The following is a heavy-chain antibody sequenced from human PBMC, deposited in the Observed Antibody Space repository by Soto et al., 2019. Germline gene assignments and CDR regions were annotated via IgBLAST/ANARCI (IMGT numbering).Heavy chain of an antibody. D-gene: IGHD2-21*01. CDR2: ISQSGST. CDR3: ATQIAPFTWLY. V-gene: IGHV4-4*02. J-gene: IGHJ4*02. Sequence: QVQLQESGPGLVKASETLSLTCAVSGGSISSTDWWTWVRQPPGKGLEWIAEISQSGSTNYNPSLKSRVTMSLDNSKNQFSLNPTSVTAADTAVYYCATQIAPFTWLYWGQGTLVTVSS. CDR1: GGSISSTDW.